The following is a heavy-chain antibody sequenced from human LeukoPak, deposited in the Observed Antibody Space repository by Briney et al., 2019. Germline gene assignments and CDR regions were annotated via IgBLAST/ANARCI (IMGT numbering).Heavy chain of an antibody. J-gene: IGHJ6*02. V-gene: IGHV3-30-3*01. CDR3: ARSGFYCSSTSCQNPIPKYYYYYYGMDV. D-gene: IGHD2-2*01. CDR2: ISYDGSNK. Sequence: GGSLRLSCAASGFTVSRNYMSWVRQAPGKGLEWVAVISYDGSNKYYADSVKGRFTISRDNSKNTLYLQMNSLRAEDTAVYYCARSGFYCSSTSCQNPIPKYYYYYYGMDVWGQGTTVTVSS. CDR1: GFTVSRNY.